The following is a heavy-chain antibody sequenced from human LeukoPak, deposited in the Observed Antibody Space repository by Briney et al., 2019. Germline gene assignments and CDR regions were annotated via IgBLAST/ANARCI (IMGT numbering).Heavy chain of an antibody. Sequence: PGGSLRLSCVVSGFTFSSYAMSWVRQAPGKGLEWVSTISGSSTYYADSVKGRFTISRDNSKNTLYLQMNSLRADDTAAYYCAKAGAETRKYFDYWGQGTLVTASS. CDR2: ISGSST. J-gene: IGHJ4*02. CDR3: AKAGAETRKYFDY. CDR1: GFTFSSYA. V-gene: IGHV3-23*01. D-gene: IGHD1-26*01.